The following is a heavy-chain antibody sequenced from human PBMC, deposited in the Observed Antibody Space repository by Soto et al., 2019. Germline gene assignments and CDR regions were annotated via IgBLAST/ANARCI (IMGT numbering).Heavy chain of an antibody. Sequence: KPSETLSLTCSVSGDYIHVGGYYWTWIRQRPGKGLEWMGYIYYTGKTYYNPSLESRLTMSVDRSKNQFSLRLTSATAADTAVYFCGRDLTSNANCIDPWGQGTLVTVSS. V-gene: IGHV4-30-4*01. CDR1: GDYIHVGGYY. CDR2: IYYTGKT. CDR3: GRDLTSNANCIDP. D-gene: IGHD2-2*01. J-gene: IGHJ5*02.